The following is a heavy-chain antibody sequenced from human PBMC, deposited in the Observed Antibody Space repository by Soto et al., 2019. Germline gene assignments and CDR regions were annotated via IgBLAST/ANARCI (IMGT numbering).Heavy chain of an antibody. J-gene: IGHJ4*02. CDR3: ARHVAVGRTRGFDY. V-gene: IGHV4-4*02. CDR2: IYHSGTT. Sequence: QVQLQESGPGLVKPSGTLSLTCAVSGGSISDNWWSWVRQPPGKGLEWIGEIYHSGTTNYNPSLKSRVSMLVDKSASQISLTLNSVTAADTAVYYCARHVAVGRTRGFDYWGQGTLVTVSS. D-gene: IGHD2-15*01. CDR1: GGSISDNW.